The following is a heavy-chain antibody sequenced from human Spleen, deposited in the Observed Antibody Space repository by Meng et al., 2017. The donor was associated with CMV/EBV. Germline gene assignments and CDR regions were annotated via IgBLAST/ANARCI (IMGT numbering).Heavy chain of an antibody. CDR2: MNTNGEST. J-gene: IGHJ4*02. Sequence: GESLKISCAASGFTFSDYYMSWIRQAPGKGLEWVSAMNTNGESTYYADSVRGRYTISRDNSKNTLYLQMDSLKAEDAAVYYCATLGAAYCSGGSCARLDYWGRGTLVTVSS. D-gene: IGHD2-15*01. CDR3: ATLGAAYCSGGSCARLDY. V-gene: IGHV3-23*01. CDR1: GFTFSDYY.